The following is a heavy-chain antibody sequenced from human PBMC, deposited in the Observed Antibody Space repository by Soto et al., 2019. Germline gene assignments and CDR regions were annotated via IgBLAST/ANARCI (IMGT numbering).Heavy chain of an antibody. D-gene: IGHD2-21*02. V-gene: IGHV3-30*03. CDR3: ATKARVTNYLYYGMDV. CDR2: ISYDGATQ. CDR1: GFTFSSYG. J-gene: IGHJ6*02. Sequence: PGGSLRLSCAASGFTFSSYGMHWVRQAPGKGLEWVAVISYDGATQYYGDTVKGRFTISRDNSKNTLFLHMGRLRAEDTAMYYCATKARVTNYLYYGMDVWGLGTTVTVS.